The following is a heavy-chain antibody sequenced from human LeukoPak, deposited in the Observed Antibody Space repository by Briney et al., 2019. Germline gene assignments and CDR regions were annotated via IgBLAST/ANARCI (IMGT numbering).Heavy chain of an antibody. Sequence: GGSLRLSCAASGFTFSAYEMNWVRQAPGKGLEWVSYIGSSGSTVYYADSVKGRFTISRDNAKDSLYMQMESLRDEDTAIYYCARDTLEYSNSPDALDIWGQGTMVTVSS. V-gene: IGHV3-48*03. CDR3: ARDTLEYSNSPDALDI. D-gene: IGHD4-23*01. CDR2: IGSSGSTV. CDR1: GFTFSAYE. J-gene: IGHJ3*02.